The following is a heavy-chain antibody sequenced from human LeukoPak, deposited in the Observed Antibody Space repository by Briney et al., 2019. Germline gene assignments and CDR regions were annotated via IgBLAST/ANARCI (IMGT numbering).Heavy chain of an antibody. D-gene: IGHD2-2*01. CDR3: ARDHLTDIVVVPAATMDV. CDR1: GFTFSSYA. J-gene: IGHJ6*02. CDR2: MSSSGSTI. V-gene: IGHV3-48*04. Sequence: PGGSLRLSCAASGFTFSSYAMSWVRQAPGKGLEWISYMSSSGSTIFYAVSVKGRFTISRDNAKNSLYLQMNSLRAEDTAVYYCARDHLTDIVVVPAATMDVWGQGTTVTVSS.